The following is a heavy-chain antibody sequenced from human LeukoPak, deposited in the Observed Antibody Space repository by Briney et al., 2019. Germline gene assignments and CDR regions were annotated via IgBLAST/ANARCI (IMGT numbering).Heavy chain of an antibody. CDR2: ISSSSSYI. Sequence: GGSLRLSCAPSGFTFSSYSMNGVRQAPGKGLEGVSSISSSSSYISYADSVKGRFTTSRDNAKNPLYLQMTSLRAKARVVYYCARGAYYDDSSGYYAWGQGNLVTVSS. CDR3: ARGAYYDDSSGYYA. D-gene: IGHD3-22*01. V-gene: IGHV3-21*01. J-gene: IGHJ5*02. CDR1: GFTFSSYS.